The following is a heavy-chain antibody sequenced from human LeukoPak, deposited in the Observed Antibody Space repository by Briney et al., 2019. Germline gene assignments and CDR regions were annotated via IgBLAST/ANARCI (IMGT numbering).Heavy chain of an antibody. Sequence: GGSLRLSCAASGFAFNNYAVNWVRHTPGEGLEWVSVIGNDGVPTFYADSVKGRFTISRDNSKNTLYLQMNGLRAEDTAIYYCAKEGTTDGNKAFDYWGQGTPVIVSS. CDR1: GFAFNNYA. V-gene: IGHV3-23*01. J-gene: IGHJ4*02. CDR2: IGNDGVPT. D-gene: IGHD4-11*01. CDR3: AKEGTTDGNKAFDY.